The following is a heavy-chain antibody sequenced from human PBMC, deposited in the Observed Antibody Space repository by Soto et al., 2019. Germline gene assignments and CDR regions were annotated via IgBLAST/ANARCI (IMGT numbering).Heavy chain of an antibody. CDR2: SNYDGYS. J-gene: IGHJ6*02. Sequence: QVQLQESGPGLVKPSETLSLTCTVSGGSITNYYCSWFRQPPGKGLEWIGYSNYDGYSAYNLSRKRRVTPSMDASKTQFSLMLESVTATDTAVYYCARHGFGPLHGLVDVWGPGTTVIVSS. CDR3: ARHGFGPLHGLVDV. V-gene: IGHV4-59*08. CDR1: GGSITNYY. D-gene: IGHD3-10*01.